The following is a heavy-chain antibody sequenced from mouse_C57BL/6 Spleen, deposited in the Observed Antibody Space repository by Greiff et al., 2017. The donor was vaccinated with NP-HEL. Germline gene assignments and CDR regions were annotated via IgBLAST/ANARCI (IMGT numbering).Heavy chain of an antibody. J-gene: IGHJ4*01. D-gene: IGHD2-4*01. V-gene: IGHV1-81*01. Sequence: VQLQQSGAELARPGASVKLSCKASGYTFTSYGISWVKQRTGQGLEWIGEIYPRSGNTYYNEKFKGKATLTADKSSSTAYMQLRSLTSEDSAVYVCERHDYDGQGDGMDYWGQGTSVTVSA. CDR3: ERHDYDGQGDGMDY. CDR1: GYTFTSYG. CDR2: IYPRSGNT.